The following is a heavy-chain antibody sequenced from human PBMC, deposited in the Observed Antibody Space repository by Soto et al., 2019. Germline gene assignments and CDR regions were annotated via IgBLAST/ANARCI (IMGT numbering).Heavy chain of an antibody. CDR2: IYSDGST. V-gene: IGHV3-53*01. J-gene: IGHJ4*02. Sequence: GGSLRLSCAASGFTVSSNYMSWVRQAPGKGLEWVSVIYSDGSTYYADSVKGRFTISRDNSKNTLYLQVNSLRAEDTAVYYCARNYYDSGGGFDSWGQGTLVTVS. CDR1: GFTVSSNY. D-gene: IGHD3-22*01. CDR3: ARNYYDSGGGFDS.